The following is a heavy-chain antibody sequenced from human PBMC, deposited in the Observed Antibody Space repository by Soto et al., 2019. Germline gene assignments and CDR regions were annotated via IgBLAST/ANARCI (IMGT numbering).Heavy chain of an antibody. D-gene: IGHD5-12*01. J-gene: IGHJ5*02. Sequence: VQLVESGGGVVQPGRSLRLSCAASGFTFSSYAMHWVRQAPGKGLEWVAVISYDGSNKYYADSVKGRFTISRDNSKNTLYLQMNSLRAEDTAVYYCARGGYSGYEGWFDPWGQGTLVTVSS. CDR1: GFTFSSYA. CDR2: ISYDGSNK. V-gene: IGHV3-30-3*01. CDR3: ARGGYSGYEGWFDP.